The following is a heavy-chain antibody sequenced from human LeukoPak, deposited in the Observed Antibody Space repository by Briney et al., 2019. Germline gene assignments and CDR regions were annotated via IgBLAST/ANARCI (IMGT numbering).Heavy chain of an antibody. J-gene: IGHJ4*02. CDR3: ARGPDYSNFVDY. V-gene: IGHV4-61*02. D-gene: IGHD4-11*01. Sequence: SSETLSLTCTVSGGSISSGSYYWHWIRQPAGKGLEWIGRISTSGITKYNPSLKSRVTIPVDTSKNQSSLKLSSVTAADTAVYYCARGPDYSNFVDYWGQGTLVTVSS. CDR1: GGSISSGSYY. CDR2: ISTSGIT.